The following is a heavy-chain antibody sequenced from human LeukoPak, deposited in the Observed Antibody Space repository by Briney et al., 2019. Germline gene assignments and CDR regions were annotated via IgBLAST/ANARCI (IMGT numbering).Heavy chain of an antibody. D-gene: IGHD5/OR15-5a*01. Sequence: ASVKVSCKASGYTFTGYYMHWVRQAPGQGLEWMGRINPDSGGTYYAQKFQGRVTMTRDTSISTAYMEVSRLRSDDTAVYYCAREVSGPRGLLYYYYMDVWGRGTTVTVSS. J-gene: IGHJ6*03. CDR2: INPDSGGT. CDR3: AREVSGPRGLLYYYYMDV. CDR1: GYTFTGYY. V-gene: IGHV1-2*06.